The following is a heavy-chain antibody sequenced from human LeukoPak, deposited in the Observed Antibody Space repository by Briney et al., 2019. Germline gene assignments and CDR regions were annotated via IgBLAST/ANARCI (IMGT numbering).Heavy chain of an antibody. CDR1: GGTFSSYA. V-gene: IGHV1-69*06. CDR3: ATVEDTAMGVPLYYYYMDV. Sequence: ASVKVSCKASGGTFSSYAISWVRQAPGQGLEWMGGIIPIFGTANYAQKFQGRVTITADKSTSTAYMELSSLRSEDTAVYYCATVEDTAMGVPLYYYYMDVWGKGTTVTVS. CDR2: IIPIFGTA. J-gene: IGHJ6*03. D-gene: IGHD5-18*01.